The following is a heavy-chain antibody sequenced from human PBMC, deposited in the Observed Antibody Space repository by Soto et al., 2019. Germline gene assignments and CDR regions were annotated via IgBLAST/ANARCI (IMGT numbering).Heavy chain of an antibody. V-gene: IGHV3-48*01. CDR1: GFTFSSYS. J-gene: IGHJ5*02. CDR3: ARIVVAAAVGNWFDP. D-gene: IGHD6-13*01. CDR2: ISSSSSTI. Sequence: GGSLRLSCAASGFTFSSYSMNWVRQAPGKGLEWVSYISSSSSTIYYADSVKGRFTISRDNAKNSLYLQMNSLRAEDTAVYYCARIVVAAAVGNWFDPWGQGTLVTVSS.